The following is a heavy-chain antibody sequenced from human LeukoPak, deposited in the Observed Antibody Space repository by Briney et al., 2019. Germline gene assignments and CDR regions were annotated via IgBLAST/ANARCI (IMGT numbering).Heavy chain of an antibody. V-gene: IGHV3-23*01. CDR2: ISGSGGST. CDR3: ANDHPMVNYYDSSGYCPDY. D-gene: IGHD3-22*01. J-gene: IGHJ4*02. Sequence: SGGSLRLSCAASGFTFSSYAMSWVRQAPGKGLEWVSAISGSGGSTYYADSVKGRFTISRDNSKNTLYLQMNSLRAEDTAVYYCANDHPMVNYYDSSGYCPDYWGQGTLVTVSS. CDR1: GFTFSSYA.